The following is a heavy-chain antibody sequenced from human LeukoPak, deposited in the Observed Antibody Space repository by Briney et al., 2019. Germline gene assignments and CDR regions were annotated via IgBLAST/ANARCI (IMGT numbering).Heavy chain of an antibody. CDR2: IYYSGST. D-gene: IGHD7-27*01. CDR1: GGSMIGYY. V-gene: IGHV4-59*12. CDR3: ARGHWGCDY. Sequence: SETLSLTCTVSGGSMIGYYWSWIRQPPGKGLEWIGYIYYSGSTNYNPPLKSRVTISVDTSKNQFSLKLTSVTAADTAIYYCARGHWGCDYWGQGTLVTVSS. J-gene: IGHJ4*02.